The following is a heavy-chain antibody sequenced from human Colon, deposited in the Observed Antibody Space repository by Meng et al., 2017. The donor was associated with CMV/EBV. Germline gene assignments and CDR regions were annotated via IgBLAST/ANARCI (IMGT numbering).Heavy chain of an antibody. D-gene: IGHD1-26*01. Sequence: GESLKISCAGSGFILSDHYIDWVRQAPGKGLEWIGRAANKANRYTTEYAASVKGRFTFSRYDSENSLYLQMNSLKSEDTAVYYCTRSHSGIDIYAFDIWGQGTLVTVSS. CDR1: GFILSDHY. J-gene: IGHJ3*02. CDR3: TRSHSGIDIYAFDI. V-gene: IGHV3-72*01. CDR2: AANKANRYTT.